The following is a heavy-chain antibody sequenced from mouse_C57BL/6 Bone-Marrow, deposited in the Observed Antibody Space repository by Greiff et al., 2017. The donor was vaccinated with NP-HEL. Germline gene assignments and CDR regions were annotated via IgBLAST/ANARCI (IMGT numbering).Heavy chain of an antibody. CDR1: GYAFSSSW. Sequence: VQLQQSGPELVKPGASVKISCKASGYAFSSSWMNWVKQRPGKGLEWIGRIYPGDGDTNYNGKFKGKATLTADKSSSTAYMQLSSLTSEDSAVYFCARSPYYYGSNWYFDVWGTGTTVTVSS. CDR2: IYPGDGDT. CDR3: ARSPYYYGSNWYFDV. J-gene: IGHJ1*03. V-gene: IGHV1-82*01. D-gene: IGHD1-1*01.